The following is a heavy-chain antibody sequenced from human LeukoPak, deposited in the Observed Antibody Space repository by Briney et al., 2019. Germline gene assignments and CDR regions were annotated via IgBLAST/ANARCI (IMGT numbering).Heavy chain of an antibody. D-gene: IGHD2-15*01. Sequence: PGGSLRLSCAASGFTFSDYYMSWIRQAPGKGLEWVSYISGSSTHTNYADSVKGRFTISRDNAKNSLYLEMNSLRAEDTAVYYCARAYCSGGSCYPFDYWGQGTLVTVSS. J-gene: IGHJ4*02. CDR3: ARAYCSGGSCYPFDY. CDR1: GFTFSDYY. V-gene: IGHV3-11*06. CDR2: ISGSSTHT.